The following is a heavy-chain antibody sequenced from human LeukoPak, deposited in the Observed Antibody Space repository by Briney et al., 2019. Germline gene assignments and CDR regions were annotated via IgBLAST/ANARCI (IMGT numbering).Heavy chain of an antibody. CDR3: ARVSRAYGD. V-gene: IGHV3-72*01. CDR1: GFTFSDHY. Sequence: GGSLRLSCAASGFTFSDHYMDWVRQAPGKGLEWVGRIRNKANSYATEYGASVKGRFIISRDDSKNSLYLQMNSLKTEDTAVYYCARVSRAYGDWGQGILVTVSS. CDR2: IRNKANSYAT. J-gene: IGHJ4*02. D-gene: IGHD2-21*01.